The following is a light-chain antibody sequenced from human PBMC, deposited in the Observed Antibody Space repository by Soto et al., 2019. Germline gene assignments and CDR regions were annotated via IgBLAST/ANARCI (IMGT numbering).Light chain of an antibody. CDR1: QSVSGSL. V-gene: IGKV3-20*01. CDR3: QQYGRSPPWT. J-gene: IGKJ1*01. Sequence: EIVLTQSPGTLSLSPGEGVTLSCRASQSVSGSLLAWYQQKPGQAPRLLIYGASSRATGIPDRFTGSGSGTDFSLTISRLEPEDFAVYYCQQYGRSPPWTFGQGTKVEIK. CDR2: GAS.